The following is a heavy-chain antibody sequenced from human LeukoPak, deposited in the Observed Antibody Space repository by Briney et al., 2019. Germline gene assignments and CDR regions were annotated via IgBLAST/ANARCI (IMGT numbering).Heavy chain of an antibody. J-gene: IGHJ4*02. CDR1: GFTVSSNY. CDR2: IYSGGST. V-gene: IGHV3-53*01. Sequence: GGSLRLSCAASGFTVSSNYMSWVRQAPGKGLKWVSVIYSGGSTYYADSVKGRFTISRDNSKNTLYLQMNSLRAEDTAVYYCGYGDYVHSFDYWGQGTLVTVSS. D-gene: IGHD4-17*01. CDR3: GYGDYVHSFDY.